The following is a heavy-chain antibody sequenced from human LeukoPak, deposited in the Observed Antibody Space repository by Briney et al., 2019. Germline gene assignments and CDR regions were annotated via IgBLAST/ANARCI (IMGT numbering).Heavy chain of an antibody. V-gene: IGHV4-30-4*08. Sequence: SQTLSLTRTVSGGSISSGDYYWSWIRQPPGKGLEWIGYIYYSGSTYYNPSLKSRVTISVDTSKNQFSLKLSSVTAADTAVYYCARAGDFWSGYYSLIDHWGQGTLVTVSS. J-gene: IGHJ4*02. CDR1: GGSISSGDYY. CDR2: IYYSGST. D-gene: IGHD3-3*01. CDR3: ARAGDFWSGYYSLIDH.